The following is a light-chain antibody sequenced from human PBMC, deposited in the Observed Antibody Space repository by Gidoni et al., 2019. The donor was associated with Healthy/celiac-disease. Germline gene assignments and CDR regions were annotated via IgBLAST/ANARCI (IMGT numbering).Light chain of an antibody. V-gene: IGLV2-11*01. Sequence: QSALTQPRSVSGSPGQSVTISCTGTSSDVGGYNYVSWYQQHPGKAPKLMMYDVSKRPSGVPDRFSGSKSGNTASLTISGLKAEDEADYYCCSHAGSYTYVFGTGTKVTVL. CDR2: DVS. CDR3: CSHAGSYTYV. J-gene: IGLJ1*01. CDR1: SSDVGGYNY.